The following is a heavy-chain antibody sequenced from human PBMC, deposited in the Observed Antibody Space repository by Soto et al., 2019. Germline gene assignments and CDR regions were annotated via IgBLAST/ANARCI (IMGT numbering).Heavy chain of an antibody. D-gene: IGHD3-22*01. V-gene: IGHV4-39*01. Sequence: PSETLSLTCTVSGGSISSSSYYWGWIRQPPGKGLEWIGSIYYSGSTYYNPPLKSRVTISVDTSKNQFSLKLSSVTAADTAVYYCSRRGITMIVVVINQGAFDIWGQGTMVTVSS. CDR2: IYYSGST. CDR3: SRRGITMIVVVINQGAFDI. J-gene: IGHJ3*02. CDR1: GGSISSSSYY.